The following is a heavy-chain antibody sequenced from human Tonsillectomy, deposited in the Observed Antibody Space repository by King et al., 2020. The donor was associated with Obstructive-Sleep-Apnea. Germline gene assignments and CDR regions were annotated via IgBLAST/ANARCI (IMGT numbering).Heavy chain of an antibody. CDR3: ARSIVATTKCYLDY. D-gene: IGHD5-12*01. J-gene: IGHJ4*02. Sequence: VQLVQSGAEVKKPGSSVKVSCKASGGTFSNYAFSWVRQAPGQGLEWVGGIIPILAIPSYAQKFLGRVTITADKFTTTAYMELSSLRSEDTAVYYCARSIVATTKCYLDYWGQGTLVTVSS. V-gene: IGHV1-69*10. CDR1: GGTFSNYA. CDR2: IIPILAIP.